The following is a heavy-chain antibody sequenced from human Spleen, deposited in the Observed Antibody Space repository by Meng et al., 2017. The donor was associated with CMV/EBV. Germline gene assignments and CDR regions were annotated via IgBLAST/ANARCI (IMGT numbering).Heavy chain of an antibody. V-gene: IGHV3-21*01. J-gene: IGHJ6*02. CDR3: ASDMAADYYYYGMDV. CDR1: GFTFSSYS. D-gene: IGHD6-25*01. CDR2: ISSSSSYI. Sequence: GESLKISCAASGFTFSSYSMNWVRQAPGKGLEWVSSISSSSSYIYYADSVKGRFTISRDNAKNSLYLQMNSLRAEDTAVYYCASDMAADYYYYGMDVWGQGTTVTV.